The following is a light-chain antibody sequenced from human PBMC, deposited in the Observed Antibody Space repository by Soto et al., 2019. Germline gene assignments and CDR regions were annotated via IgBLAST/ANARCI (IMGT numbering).Light chain of an antibody. CDR1: SSNIGNNY. J-gene: IGLJ1*01. CDR3: GTWDSSLSAL. Sequence: QSVLTQPPSVSAAPGQKVTISCSGSSSNIGNNYVSWYQHLPGTAPKLLIYENNKRPSGSPDRFSGSKSGTSATLDITGLQTGDEADYYCGTWDSSLSALFGTGTKVTVL. V-gene: IGLV1-51*02. CDR2: ENN.